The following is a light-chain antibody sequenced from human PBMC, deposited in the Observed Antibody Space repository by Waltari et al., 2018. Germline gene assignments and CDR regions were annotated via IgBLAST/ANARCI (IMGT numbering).Light chain of an antibody. J-gene: IGKJ2*01. Sequence: DVVMTQSPLSLLVTLGQPASISCTSSQSLVHSDGNTYLIWFQQRPGQSPRRLIYKVSNRDSGVPDRFSGSGSGTDFTLKISWVEAEDVGVYYCMQGTHWPYTFGQGTKLDIK. V-gene: IGKV2-30*02. CDR3: MQGTHWPYT. CDR2: KVS. CDR1: QSLVHSDGNTY.